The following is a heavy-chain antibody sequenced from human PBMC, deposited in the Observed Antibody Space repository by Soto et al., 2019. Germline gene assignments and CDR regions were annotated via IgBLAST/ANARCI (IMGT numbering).Heavy chain of an antibody. V-gene: IGHV4-4*02. CDR1: GGSISSSNW. CDR3: ARAQEGNCSSTSCHGLDGMDV. D-gene: IGHD2-2*01. CDR2: IYHSGST. Sequence: SETLSLTCAVSGGSISSSNWWSWVRQPPGKGLEWIGEIYHSGSTNYNPSLKSRVTISVDKSKNQFSLKLSSVTAADTAVYYCARAQEGNCSSTSCHGLDGMDVWGQGTTVTV. J-gene: IGHJ6*02.